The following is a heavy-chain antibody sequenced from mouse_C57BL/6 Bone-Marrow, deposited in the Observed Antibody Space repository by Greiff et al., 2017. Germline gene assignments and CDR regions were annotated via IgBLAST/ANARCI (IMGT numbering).Heavy chain of an antibody. D-gene: IGHD3-2*02. CDR1: GYTFTSYW. CDR3: AHSSGPLAMDY. J-gene: IGHJ4*01. Sequence: VQLQQPGAELVKPGASVKMSCKASGYTFTSYWITWVKPRPGHGLEWIGDIYPGSGSTNYNEKFKSKATLTVDTASSTAYMQLSSLTSEDSAVYYCAHSSGPLAMDYWGQGTSVTVSS. V-gene: IGHV1-55*01. CDR2: IYPGSGST.